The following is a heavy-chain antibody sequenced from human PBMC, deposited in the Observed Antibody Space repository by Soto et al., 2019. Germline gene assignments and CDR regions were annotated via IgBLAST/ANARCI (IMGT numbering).Heavy chain of an antibody. Sequence: GGSLRLSCAASGFTFSSYAMSWVRQAPGKGLEWVSAISGSGGSTYYPDAVKGRFTISRDNSKNTLYLQMNSLRAEDTAVYYCAKDLIYEYSSSRWGYYYYYGMDVWGQGTTVTVSS. CDR2: ISGSGGST. CDR3: AKDLIYEYSSSRWGYYYYYGMDV. J-gene: IGHJ6*02. V-gene: IGHV3-23*01. CDR1: GFTFSSYA. D-gene: IGHD6-6*01.